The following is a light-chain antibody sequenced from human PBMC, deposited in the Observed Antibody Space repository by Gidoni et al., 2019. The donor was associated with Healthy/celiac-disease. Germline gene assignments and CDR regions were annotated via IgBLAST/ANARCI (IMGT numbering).Light chain of an antibody. Sequence: DIQLTQSPSFLSASVGDRVTITCRASHGISSYLAWYQQKPGKAPKLLIYAASTLQSGVPSRCSGSGSGTEFTLTISRLQPEDFATYYCQQLNSYPLTFGGGTKVEIK. CDR2: AAS. CDR1: HGISSY. CDR3: QQLNSYPLT. V-gene: IGKV1-9*01. J-gene: IGKJ4*01.